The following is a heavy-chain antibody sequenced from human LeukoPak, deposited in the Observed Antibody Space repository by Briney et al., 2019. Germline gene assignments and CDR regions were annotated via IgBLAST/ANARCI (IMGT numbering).Heavy chain of an antibody. V-gene: IGHV3-30*18. Sequence: GGSLRLSCAVSGFTFRSYGMHWVRQAPGKGPEWVAVISYDGSNNYYADSVKGRFTISRDNSKNTLYLQMNSLRAEDTAVYYCAKNSGSYDGAFDIWGQGTMVTVSS. D-gene: IGHD1-26*01. CDR3: AKNSGSYDGAFDI. CDR2: ISYDGSNN. J-gene: IGHJ3*02. CDR1: GFTFRSYG.